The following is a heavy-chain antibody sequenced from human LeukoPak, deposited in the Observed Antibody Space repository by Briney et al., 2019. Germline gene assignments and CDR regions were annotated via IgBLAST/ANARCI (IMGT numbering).Heavy chain of an antibody. J-gene: IGHJ4*02. CDR2: IYYSGST. D-gene: IGHD6-19*01. V-gene: IGHV4-59*01. Sequence: PSETLSLTCTVSGGSISSYYWSWTRQPPGKGLEWIGYIYYSGSTNYNPSLKSRVTISVDTSKNQFSLKLSSVTAADTAVYYCAGSSGWFLDYDYWGQGTLVTVSS. CDR1: GGSISSYY. CDR3: AGSSGWFLDYDY.